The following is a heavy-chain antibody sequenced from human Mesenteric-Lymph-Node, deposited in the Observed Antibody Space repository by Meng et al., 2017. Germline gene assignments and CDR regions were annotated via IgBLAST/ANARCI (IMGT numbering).Heavy chain of an antibody. CDR2: IDKSGNVD. Sequence: GTLVESGGVLIQSGRFLRLSCAASGFTVSSNYMSWLRQAPGKGLEWVAYIDKSGNVDHYADSVKGRFTIFRNSEKHPLFLQMNGVRADATAVYYCGRGDWGLDYLGQGTLVTVSS. J-gene: IGHJ4*02. V-gene: IGHV3-11*01. CDR1: GFTVSSNY. CDR3: GRGDWGLDY. D-gene: IGHD7-27*01.